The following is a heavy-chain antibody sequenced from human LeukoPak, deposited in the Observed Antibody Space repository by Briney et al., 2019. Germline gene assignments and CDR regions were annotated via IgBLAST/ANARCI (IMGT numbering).Heavy chain of an antibody. CDR1: GFTFSSYA. Sequence: GGSLRLSCTASGFTFSSYAMSWVRQAPGKGLEWVSTISNSSGNTYYADSVKGRFTISRDNSKNTLYLQMNSLTAEDTAIYYCAKATGNLGNWGQGTLVTVSS. CDR2: ISNSSGNT. CDR3: AKATGNLGN. D-gene: IGHD1-1*01. V-gene: IGHV3-23*01. J-gene: IGHJ4*02.